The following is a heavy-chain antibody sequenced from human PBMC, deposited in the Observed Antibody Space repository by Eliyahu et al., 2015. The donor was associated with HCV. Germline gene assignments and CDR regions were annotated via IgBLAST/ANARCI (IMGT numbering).Heavy chain of an antibody. J-gene: IGHJ4*02. D-gene: IGHD2-15*01. CDR1: GFTFSSYA. CDR3: AKFRAVRYCSGGSCFWDY. V-gene: IGHV3-23*01. CDR2: ISGSGGST. Sequence: EVQLLESGGGLVQPGGSLRLSCAASGFTFSSYAMSWVRQAPGKGLEWVSAISGSGGSTYYADSVKGRFTISRDNSKNTLYLQMNSLRAEDTAVYYCAKFRAVRYCSGGSCFWDYWGQGTLVTVSS.